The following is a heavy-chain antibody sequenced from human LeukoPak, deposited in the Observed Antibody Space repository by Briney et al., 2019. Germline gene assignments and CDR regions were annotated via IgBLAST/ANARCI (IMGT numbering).Heavy chain of an antibody. J-gene: IGHJ4*02. D-gene: IGHD3-9*01. Sequence: GGSLRLSCAASGLTFSSYAMHWVRQAPGKGLEWVAVISYDGSNKYYADSVKGRFTISRDNSKNTLYLQMNSLRAEDTAVYYCARALLRYFDWLPIDYWGQGTLVTVSS. V-gene: IGHV3-30-3*01. CDR3: ARALLRYFDWLPIDY. CDR1: GLTFSSYA. CDR2: ISYDGSNK.